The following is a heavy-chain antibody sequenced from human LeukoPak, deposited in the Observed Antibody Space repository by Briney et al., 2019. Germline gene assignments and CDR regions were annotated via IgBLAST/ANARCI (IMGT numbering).Heavy chain of an antibody. V-gene: IGHV1-69*13. D-gene: IGHD2-2*01. J-gene: IGHJ5*02. Sequence: GASVKVSCKASGGTFSSYAISWVRQAPGQGLEWMGGIIPIFGTANYAQKFQGRVTITADESTSTAYMELSSLRSEDTAVYYCARGRGYCSSTSCLAWFDPWGQGTLVAVSS. CDR1: GGTFSSYA. CDR2: IIPIFGTA. CDR3: ARGRGYCSSTSCLAWFDP.